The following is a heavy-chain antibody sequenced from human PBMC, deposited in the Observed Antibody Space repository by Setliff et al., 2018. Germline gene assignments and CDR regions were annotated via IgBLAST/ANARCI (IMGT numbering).Heavy chain of an antibody. D-gene: IGHD4-17*01. CDR3: ARAAVTSGARADYFDN. Sequence: SETLSLTCTVSGGPVTRTTTFWGWVRQTPGKGLEWIGSTYDSGSTYYNPSLNSRVTISEDTSKNQFSLKLTSVTAADAAVYYCARAAVTSGARADYFDNWG. J-gene: IGHJ4*01. V-gene: IGHV4-39*07. CDR1: GGPVTRTTTF. CDR2: TYDSGST.